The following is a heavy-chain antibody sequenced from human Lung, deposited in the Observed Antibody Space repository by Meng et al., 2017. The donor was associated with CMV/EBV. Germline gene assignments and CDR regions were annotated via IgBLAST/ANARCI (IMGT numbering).Heavy chain of an antibody. V-gene: IGHV1-69*10. D-gene: IGHD6-6*01. CDR1: GDMFSTYA. Sequence: SXXVSXKASGDMFSTYAITWVRQAPGQGLEWMGELIPILNAPNYAQKFQGRVRITTDKSTTTAYMELSSLRSDDTAVYYCARALREYSSSSSDSWGQGKLVTVSS. CDR2: LIPILNAP. CDR3: ARALREYSSSSSDS. J-gene: IGHJ4*02.